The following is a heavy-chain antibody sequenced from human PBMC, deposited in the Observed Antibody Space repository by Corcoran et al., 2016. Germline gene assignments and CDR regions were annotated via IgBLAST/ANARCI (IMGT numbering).Heavy chain of an antibody. CDR1: GLTFGSYG. J-gene: IGHJ4*01. CDR3: ARVKGTARVMDY. Sequence: QVQLVASGGGVVQPVRSLRLSCAESGLTFGSYGMHWVRQAPGKGLEWVAVIWSDGSNKYYADSVKGRFTLSRDNSKNTLYLQMNSLRADDTSVYDCARVKGTARVMDYWGHVTLVTVSS. D-gene: IGHD5-18*01. V-gene: IGHV3-33*01. CDR2: IWSDGSNK.